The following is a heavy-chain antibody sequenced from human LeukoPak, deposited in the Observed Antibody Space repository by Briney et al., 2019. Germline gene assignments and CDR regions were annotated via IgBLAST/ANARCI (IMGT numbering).Heavy chain of an antibody. J-gene: IGHJ5*02. D-gene: IGHD2-2*01. CDR2: IIPIFGTA. V-gene: IGHV1-69*05. CDR3: ARGSEGYCSSTSCYLSWFDP. Sequence: ASVKVSCKASGGTFSSYAISWVRQAPGQGLEWMGGIIPIFGTANYAQKSQGRVTITTDESTSTAYMELSSLRSEDTAAYYCARGSEGYCSSTSCYLSWFDPWGQGTLVTVSS. CDR1: GGTFSSYA.